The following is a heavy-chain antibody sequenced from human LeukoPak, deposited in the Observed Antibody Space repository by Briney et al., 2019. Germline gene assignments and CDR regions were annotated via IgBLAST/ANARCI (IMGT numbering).Heavy chain of an antibody. D-gene: IGHD5-18*01. V-gene: IGHV3-23*01. CDR3: AKGQGYNYGDSIDY. Sequence: GGSLRLSCAASGFTFNNYAMTWVRQAPGKGLEWVSVINGGGSSYYADPVKGRFTVSRDNSKNTLSLQMNSLRDEDTAVYYCAKGQGYNYGDSIDYWGQGTLVTVSS. CDR1: GFTFNNYA. J-gene: IGHJ4*02. CDR2: INGGGSS.